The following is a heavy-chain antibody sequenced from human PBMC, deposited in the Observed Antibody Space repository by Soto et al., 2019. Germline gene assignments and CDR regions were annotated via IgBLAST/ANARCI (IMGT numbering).Heavy chain of an antibody. CDR3: ARGAGGWRLDY. J-gene: IGHJ4*02. V-gene: IGHV3-30-3*01. D-gene: IGHD2-15*01. CDR1: GFTLSSYA. CDR2: ISYDGSNK. Sequence: GGALRLSCSASGFTLSSYAMHWVRQAPGKGLEWVAVISYDGSNKYYADSVKGRFTISRDNSKNTLYLQKNSLRAEDTAVYYCARGAGGWRLDYWGQGTLVTVSS.